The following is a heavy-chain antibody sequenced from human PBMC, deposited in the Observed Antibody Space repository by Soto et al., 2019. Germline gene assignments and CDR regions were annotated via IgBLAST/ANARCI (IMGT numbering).Heavy chain of an antibody. D-gene: IGHD5-18*01. V-gene: IGHV3-30*18. CDR3: AKDQYSYGPHYFDY. CDR1: GFTFSSYG. Sequence: QVQLVESGGGVVQPGRSLRLSCAASGFTFSSYGMHWVRQAPGKGLEWVAVISYEGSNKYYADSVKGRFTISRDNSKNTLYLQMNSLIAEDTALYYCAKDQYSYGPHYFDYWGQGTLVTVSS. CDR2: ISYEGSNK. J-gene: IGHJ4*02.